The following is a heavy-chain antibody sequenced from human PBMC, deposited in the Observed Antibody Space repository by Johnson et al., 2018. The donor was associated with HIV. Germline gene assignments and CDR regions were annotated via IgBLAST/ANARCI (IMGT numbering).Heavy chain of an antibody. CDR1: GFSVSSKY. Sequence: VQLVESGGGLVQLGGSLRLSCAASGFSVSSKYMSWVRQAPGKGLEWVSALYRSGSTYYVDSVKGRFTISRDNSKHTLHLQMNSLRAEDTAVYYCARGEGGTYLPDAFDIWGQGTMVTVSS. CDR2: LYRSGST. V-gene: IGHV3-66*02. J-gene: IGHJ3*02. CDR3: ARGEGGTYLPDAFDI. D-gene: IGHD1-26*01.